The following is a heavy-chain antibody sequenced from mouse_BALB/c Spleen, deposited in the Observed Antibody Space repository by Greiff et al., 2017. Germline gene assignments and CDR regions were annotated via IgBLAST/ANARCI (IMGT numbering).Heavy chain of an antibody. J-gene: IGHJ4*01. CDR3: AKTGGYYAMDY. CDR1: GFTFSSYA. CDR2: ISSGGSYT. V-gene: IGHV5-9-3*01. Sequence: EVHLVESGGGLVKPGGSLKLSCAASGFTFSSYAMSWVRQTPEKRLEWVATISSGGSYTYYPDSVKGRFTISRDNAKNTLYLQMSSLRSEDTAMYYCAKTGGYYAMDYWGQGTSVTVSS.